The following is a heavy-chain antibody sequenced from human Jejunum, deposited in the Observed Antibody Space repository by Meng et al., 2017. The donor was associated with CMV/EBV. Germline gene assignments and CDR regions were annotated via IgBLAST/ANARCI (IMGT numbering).Heavy chain of an antibody. J-gene: IGHJ3*02. Sequence: WVRQAPGQGLEWMGWITAYQGNTGNTNYARQFHDRITLTRDTSTTTAYMELRNLRSDDTAVYYCARARTPGPTEQMLREVYAIDMWGQGTMVTVSS. CDR3: ARARTPGPTEQMLREVYAIDM. V-gene: IGHV1-18*01. CDR2: ITAYQGNTGNT. D-gene: IGHD2-2*01.